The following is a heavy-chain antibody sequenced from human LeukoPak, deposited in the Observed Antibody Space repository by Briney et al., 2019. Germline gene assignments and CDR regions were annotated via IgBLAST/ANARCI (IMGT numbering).Heavy chain of an antibody. CDR1: GYTFTIYG. D-gene: IGHD6-19*01. J-gene: IGHJ4*02. CDR2: ISAYNGNT. V-gene: IGHV1-18*01. CDR3: ARDRDIAVAGTLDY. Sequence: ASVKVPCKASGYTFTIYGISWVRQAPGQGLEWMGWISAYNGNTNYAQNLQGRVTMTTDTSTSTAYMELRSLRSDDTAVYYCARDRDIAVAGTLDYWGQGTLVTVSS.